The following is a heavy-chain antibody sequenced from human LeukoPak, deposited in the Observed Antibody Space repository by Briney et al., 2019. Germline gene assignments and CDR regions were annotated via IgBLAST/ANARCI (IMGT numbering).Heavy chain of an antibody. CDR2: ISSSGGST. J-gene: IGHJ6*03. D-gene: IGHD1-26*01. Sequence: GGSLRLSSAASGFTFSSYAMSWVRQAPGKGLEWVSAISSSGGSTYYADSVKGRFTVSRDNSKNTLYLQMNSLRAEDTAVYYCAESTGAAVYYYYMDVWGKGTPFTVSS. V-gene: IGHV3-23*01. CDR1: GFTFSSYA. CDR3: AESTGAAVYYYYMDV.